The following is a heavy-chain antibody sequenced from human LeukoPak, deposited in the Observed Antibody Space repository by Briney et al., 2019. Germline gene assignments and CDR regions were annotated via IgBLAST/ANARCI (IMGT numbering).Heavy chain of an antibody. CDR2: INWNSGST. D-gene: IGHD3-22*01. Sequence: GRSLRLSCAASGFTFDDYAMHWVRQAPGKGLEWVSGINWNSGSTGYADSVKGRFTISRDNAKNSLYLQMNSLRAEDTALYYCAKPSRTSYYDTSGYYFDYWGQGSLVTVSS. J-gene: IGHJ4*02. CDR3: AKPSRTSYYDTSGYYFDY. V-gene: IGHV3-9*01. CDR1: GFTFDDYA.